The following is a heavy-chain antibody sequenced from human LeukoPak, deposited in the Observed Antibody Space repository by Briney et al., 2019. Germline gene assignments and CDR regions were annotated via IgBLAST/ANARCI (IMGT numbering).Heavy chain of an antibody. CDR1: GGSISSYY. V-gene: IGHV4-59*08. J-gene: IGHJ4*02. Sequence: SETLSLTCTVSGGSISSYYWSWIRQPPGKGLEWIGYIYYSGSTNYNPSLKSRVTISVDTSKNQFSLKLSSVTAADTAVYYCATLDYGGNATPFDYWGQGTLVTVSS. CDR3: ATLDYGGNATPFDY. CDR2: IYYSGST. D-gene: IGHD4-23*01.